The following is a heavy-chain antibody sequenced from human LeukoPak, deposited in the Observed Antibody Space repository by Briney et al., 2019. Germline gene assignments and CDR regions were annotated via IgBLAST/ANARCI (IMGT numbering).Heavy chain of an antibody. V-gene: IGHV4-31*03. CDR1: GGSISSDEYY. D-gene: IGHD3-10*01. Sequence: SQTLSLTRTVSGGSISSDEYYWSWIRQHPGKGLEWIGYIHYSGSTYYNPSLKSRLTRSVDTSKNQFSLKLSSVTAADTAVYYCARQRSYNWCFVLWGRGTLVTVSS. CDR3: ARQRSYNWCFVL. CDR2: IHYSGST. J-gene: IGHJ2*01.